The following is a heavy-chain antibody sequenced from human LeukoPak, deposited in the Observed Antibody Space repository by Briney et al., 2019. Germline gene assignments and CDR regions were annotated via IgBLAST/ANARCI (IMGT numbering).Heavy chain of an antibody. D-gene: IGHD2-15*01. J-gene: IGHJ4*02. V-gene: IGHV3-30*03. CDR1: GFTFSSYG. CDR3: ARDAGYCTGGSCWYFDH. CDR2: ISYDGSNK. Sequence: GGSLRLSCAASGFTFSSYGMHWVRQAPGKGLEWVAVISYDGSNKYYADSVKGRFTISRDNSKNTLNLQMNSLRADDTAVYYCARDAGYCTGGSCWYFDHWGQGTLVTVSS.